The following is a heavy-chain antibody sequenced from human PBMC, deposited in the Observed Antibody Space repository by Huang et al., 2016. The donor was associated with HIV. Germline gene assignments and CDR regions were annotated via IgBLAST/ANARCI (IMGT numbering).Heavy chain of an antibody. D-gene: IGHD4-17*01. CDR1: GFTFSNAW. Sequence: EVQLVESGGGLVKPGGSLRLSCSASGFTFSNAWVSWVRTAPGQGLGWVGGSKSKTDGGTTDYAAPVKVRFTSSRDDSKNTLYLQINSLKTEDTAVYYCTTDSGLFRVTTYYWGQGTLVTVSS. J-gene: IGHJ4*02. CDR3: TTDSGLFRVTTYY. V-gene: IGHV3-15*01. CDR2: SKSKTDGGTT.